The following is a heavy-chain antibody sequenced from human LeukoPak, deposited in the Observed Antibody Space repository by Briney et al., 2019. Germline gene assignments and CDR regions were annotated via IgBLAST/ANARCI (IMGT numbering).Heavy chain of an antibody. CDR1: AFTFSSNS. CDR3: ARDRVVSGRFGEVAS. V-gene: IGHV3-21*01. CDR2: ISSRSTYI. D-gene: IGHD3-10*01. J-gene: IGHJ4*02. Sequence: WGSLRLSAAASAFTFSSNSMIWVRPAPGKGLEGGSFISSRSTYIYYADSVKGRFTISRDDAKNSLYLQMSSLRADDTAVYYCARDRVVSGRFGEVASWGQGTLVTVSS.